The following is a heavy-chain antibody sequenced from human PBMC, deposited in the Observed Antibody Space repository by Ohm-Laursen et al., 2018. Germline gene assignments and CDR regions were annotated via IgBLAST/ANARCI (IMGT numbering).Heavy chain of an antibody. J-gene: IGHJ6*02. Sequence: SLRLSCTASGFTFSSYDMHWVRQATGKGLEWVSAIGTAGDTYYPDSVKGRFTISRDNAKNSLYLQMNSLRAEDTALYYCAKDRGGGYEYMDVWGQGTTVTVSS. V-gene: IGHV3-13*01. CDR1: GFTFSSYD. D-gene: IGHD5-12*01. CDR2: IGTAGDT. CDR3: AKDRGGGYEYMDV.